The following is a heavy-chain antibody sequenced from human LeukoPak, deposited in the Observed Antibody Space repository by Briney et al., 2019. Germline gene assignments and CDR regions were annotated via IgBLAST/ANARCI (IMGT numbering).Heavy chain of an antibody. D-gene: IGHD3-10*01. J-gene: IGHJ5*01. CDR2: IFRTGST. V-gene: IGHV4-39*02. CDR1: GGSIDSSSYY. CDR3: ARRVGFYGSGSLNYFDP. Sequence: PSETLSLTCAVSGGSIDSSSYYWGWIRQPPGKGLEWIGSIFRTGSTYYSASLKSRVSISVDTSKNHIALKLTSVTASDTAVYFCARRVGFYGSGSLNYFDPWGQGILVGVS.